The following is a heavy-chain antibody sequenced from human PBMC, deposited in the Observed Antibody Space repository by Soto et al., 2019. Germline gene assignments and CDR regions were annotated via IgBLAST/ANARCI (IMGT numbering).Heavy chain of an antibody. J-gene: IGHJ4*02. CDR3: ARARITIFGVVSPLDY. D-gene: IGHD3-3*01. V-gene: IGHV1-8*01. Sequence: SVKVSCKASGYTFTTYDINWVRQAPVQGLEWMGWMNPNRTNTGYAEKFQGRVTMTRDTSISTAYMELRRLRSDDTAVYYCARARITIFGVVSPLDYWGQGTLVTVSS. CDR2: MNPNRTNT. CDR1: GYTFTTYD.